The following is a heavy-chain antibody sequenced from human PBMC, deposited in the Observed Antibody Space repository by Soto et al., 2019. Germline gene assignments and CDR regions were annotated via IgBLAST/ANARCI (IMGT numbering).Heavy chain of an antibody. D-gene: IGHD6-13*01. Sequence: ASVKVSCKVSGYTLTELSLHWVRQAPGKGLEWMGGFDPEDGETIYAQKFQGRVTMTEDTSTDTAYMELSSLRSEDTAVYYCATRGLDSSSWYEPFDCWGQGTLVPSPQ. J-gene: IGHJ4*02. CDR3: ATRGLDSSSWYEPFDC. CDR2: FDPEDGET. V-gene: IGHV1-24*01. CDR1: GYTLTELS.